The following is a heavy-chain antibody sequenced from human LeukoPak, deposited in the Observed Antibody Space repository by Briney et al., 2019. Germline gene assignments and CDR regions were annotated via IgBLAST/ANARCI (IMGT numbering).Heavy chain of an antibody. CDR2: IRSKANSYAT. Sequence: GGSLRLSCAASGFTFSNAWMSWVRQAPGKGLEWVGRIRSKANSYATAYAASVKGRFTISRDDSKNTAYLQMNSLKTEDTAVYYCTRHPGYCTNSVCHLFDYWGQGTLVTVSS. J-gene: IGHJ4*02. D-gene: IGHD2-8*01. CDR1: GFTFSNAW. CDR3: TRHPGYCTNSVCHLFDY. V-gene: IGHV3-73*01.